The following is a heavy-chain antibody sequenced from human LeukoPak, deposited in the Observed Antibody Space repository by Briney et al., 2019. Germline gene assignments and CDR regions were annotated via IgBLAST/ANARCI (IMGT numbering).Heavy chain of an antibody. Sequence: GGSLRLSCATSGFTFSTYAMSWVRQAPGKGLEWVSAISGGTGSTYYTDSVKGRFTISRDTAKNTLYLQMNSLRAEDTAVYYCVQQYSSIWSVGDSWGQGTLVTVSS. CDR1: GFTFSTYA. CDR3: VQQYSSIWSVGDS. V-gene: IGHV3-23*01. D-gene: IGHD6-13*01. CDR2: ISGGTGST. J-gene: IGHJ4*02.